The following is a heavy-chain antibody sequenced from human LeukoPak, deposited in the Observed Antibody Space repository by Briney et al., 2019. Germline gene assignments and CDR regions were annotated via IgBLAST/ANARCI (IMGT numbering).Heavy chain of an antibody. J-gene: IGHJ4*02. D-gene: IGHD3-10*01. Sequence: GASVKVSCKASGYTFTGYYMHWVRQAPGQGLGWMGWINPNSGGTNYAQKFQGRVTMTRDTSISTAYMELSRLRSDDTAVYYCARDQLLWFGENNFDYWGQGTLVTVSS. CDR3: ARDQLLWFGENNFDY. CDR1: GYTFTGYY. CDR2: INPNSGGT. V-gene: IGHV1-2*02.